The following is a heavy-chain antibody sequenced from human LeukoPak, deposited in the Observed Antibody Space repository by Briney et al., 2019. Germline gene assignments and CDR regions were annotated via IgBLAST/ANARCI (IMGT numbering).Heavy chain of an antibody. CDR3: AKDGPLSPYCSGGSCYLS. D-gene: IGHD2-15*01. Sequence: GGSLRLSCAASGFTFNSYAMSWVRQAPGKGLEWVSAISGSGGSTYYADSVKGRFTISRDNSKNTLYLQMNSLRAEDTAVYYCAKDGPLSPYCSGGSCYLSWGQGTLVTVSS. CDR1: GFTFNSYA. CDR2: ISGSGGST. J-gene: IGHJ4*02. V-gene: IGHV3-23*01.